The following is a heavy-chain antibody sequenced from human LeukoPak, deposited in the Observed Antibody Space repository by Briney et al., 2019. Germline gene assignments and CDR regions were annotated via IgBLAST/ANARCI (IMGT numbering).Heavy chain of an antibody. D-gene: IGHD3-9*01. V-gene: IGHV3-21*01. CDR3: AKDGGEYYDILTGYYPRLYYMDV. CDR1: GFTFSSYS. J-gene: IGHJ6*03. Sequence: GGSLRLSCAASGFTFSSYSMNWVRQAPGKGLEWVSSISSSSSYIYYADSVKGRFTISRDNAKNSLYLQMNNLRAEDTAVYYCAKDGGEYYDILTGYYPRLYYMDVWGKGTTVTISS. CDR2: ISSSSSYI.